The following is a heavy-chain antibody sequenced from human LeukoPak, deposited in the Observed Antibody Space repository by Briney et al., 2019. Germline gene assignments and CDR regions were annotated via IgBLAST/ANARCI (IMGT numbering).Heavy chain of an antibody. CDR1: GYTFTGYF. J-gene: IGHJ4*02. Sequence: GASVKVSCKASGYTFTGYFMHWVRQAPGQGPEWMGWINPNSGGTNYAQKFQGRVIMTRDTSISTAYMELSRLRSDDTAVYYCARVSEHYYFDYWGQGTLVTVSS. CDR2: INPNSGGT. CDR3: ARVSEHYYFDY. D-gene: IGHD1-26*01. V-gene: IGHV1-2*02.